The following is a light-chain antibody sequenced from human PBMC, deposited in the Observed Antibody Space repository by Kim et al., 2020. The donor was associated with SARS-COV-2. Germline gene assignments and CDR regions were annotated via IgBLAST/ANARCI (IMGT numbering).Light chain of an antibody. CDR1: SGHSSYA. CDR2: LNSDGSH. V-gene: IGLV4-69*01. Sequence: QLVLTQSPSASASLGASVKLICTLSSGHSSYAIAWHQQQPEKGPRYLMKLNSDGSHSKGDGIPDRFSGSSSGAERYLTISSLQSEDEADYYCQTWGTGIQVFGGGTQLTVL. J-gene: IGLJ3*02. CDR3: QTWGTGIQV.